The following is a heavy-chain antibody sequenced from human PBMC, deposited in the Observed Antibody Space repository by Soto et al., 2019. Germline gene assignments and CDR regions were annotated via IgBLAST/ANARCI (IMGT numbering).Heavy chain of an antibody. CDR3: ARDTVAVAGNYYYYGMDV. V-gene: IGHV3-33*01. CDR2: IWYDGSNK. CDR1: GFTFSSYG. Sequence: QVQLVESGGGVVQPGRSLRLSCAASGFTFSSYGMHWVRQAPGKGLEWVAVIWYDGSNKYYADSVKGRFTISRDNSKNTLYLQMNSRRAEDTAVYYCARDTVAVAGNYYYYGMDVWGQGTTVTVSS. D-gene: IGHD6-19*01. J-gene: IGHJ6*02.